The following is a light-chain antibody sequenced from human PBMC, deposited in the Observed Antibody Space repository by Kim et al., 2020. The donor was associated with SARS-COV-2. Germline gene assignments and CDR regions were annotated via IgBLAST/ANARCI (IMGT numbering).Light chain of an antibody. V-gene: IGKV3-11*01. Sequence: PGESATPYCSASHSVGIRLALYQQTHGPARRLLIYDASIRAAGIADRFRGSGSGTEFTLTIGSLAPEDCAMYYFQQRGSWPPALTFGGGTKVDIK. J-gene: IGKJ4*01. CDR1: HSVGIR. CDR2: DAS. CDR3: QQRGSWPPALT.